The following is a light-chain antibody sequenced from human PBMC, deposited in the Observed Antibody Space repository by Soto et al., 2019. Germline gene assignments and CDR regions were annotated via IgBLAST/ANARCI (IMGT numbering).Light chain of an antibody. CDR2: EVS. Sequence: QSALTQPASVSGSPGQSITISCTGTSSDVGGYNYVSWYQQHPGKAPKLMIYEVSNRPSGVSNRFSGSKSGNTASLTISGLQAEDAADYYCSSYTSSITLVFCGGTKLTVL. J-gene: IGLJ2*01. V-gene: IGLV2-14*01. CDR1: SSDVGGYNY. CDR3: SSYTSSITLV.